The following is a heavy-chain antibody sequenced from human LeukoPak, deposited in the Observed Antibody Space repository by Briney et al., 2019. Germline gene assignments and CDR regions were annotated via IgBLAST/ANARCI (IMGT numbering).Heavy chain of an antibody. Sequence: ASVKVSCKASGGTFSSYAISWVRQAPGQGLEWMGGIIPIFGTANYAQKFQGRVTITTDESTSTAYMELSSLRSEDTAVYYCARGSYYDFWSGYLDYWGQGTLVTVSS. D-gene: IGHD3-3*01. J-gene: IGHJ4*02. CDR2: IIPIFGTA. CDR1: GGTFSSYA. CDR3: ARGSYYDFWSGYLDY. V-gene: IGHV1-69*05.